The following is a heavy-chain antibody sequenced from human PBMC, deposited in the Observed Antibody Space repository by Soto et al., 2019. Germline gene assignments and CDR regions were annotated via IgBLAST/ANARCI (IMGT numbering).Heavy chain of an antibody. CDR1: GFTVSSNY. CDR2: IYSGGST. CDR3: ARQSYYDFWSSYSGT. D-gene: IGHD3-3*01. Sequence: VQLVESGGGLVQPGGSLRLSCAASGFTVSSNYMSWVRQAPGKGLEWVSVIYSGGSTYYADSVKGRFTISRDNYKNTLYLQMNSLRAEDTAVYYCARQSYYDFWSSYSGTWGQGTLVTVSS. V-gene: IGHV3-66*04. J-gene: IGHJ5*02.